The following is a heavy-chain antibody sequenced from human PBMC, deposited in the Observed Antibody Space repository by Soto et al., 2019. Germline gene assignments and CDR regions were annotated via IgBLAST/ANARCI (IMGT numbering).Heavy chain of an antibody. V-gene: IGHV3-33*01. CDR3: GRIQLDTSMALDY. CDR2: IWSDGNNK. Sequence: QVQLVESGGGVVQPGRSLRLSCAASGFTFNTYGFHWVRQAPGKGLEWVAVIWSDGNNKYYSDSVKGRFTISRDSSKNKRNLQMKRLRVGVTEVYYWGRIQLDTSMALDYWGQGTLVTVSS. J-gene: IGHJ4*02. D-gene: IGHD1-1*01. CDR1: GFTFNTYG.